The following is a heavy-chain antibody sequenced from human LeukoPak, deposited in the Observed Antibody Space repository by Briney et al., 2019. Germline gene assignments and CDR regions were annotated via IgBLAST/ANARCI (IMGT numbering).Heavy chain of an antibody. D-gene: IGHD1-26*01. Sequence: GRSLRLSCAASGFTFNDYAMYWVRQTPGKGLEWVSAISGSGGSTYYADSVKGRFTISRDNSKNTLYLQMSSLRAEDTAVYYCARLVGATDYWGQGTLVTVSS. J-gene: IGHJ4*02. CDR3: ARLVGATDY. V-gene: IGHV3-23*01. CDR1: GFTFNDYA. CDR2: ISGSGGST.